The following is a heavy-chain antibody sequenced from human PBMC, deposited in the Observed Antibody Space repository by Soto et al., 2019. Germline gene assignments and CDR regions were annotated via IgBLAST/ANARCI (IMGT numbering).Heavy chain of an antibody. CDR2: INHSGST. CDR1: GGSFSGYY. Sequence: SETLSLTCPVYGGSFSGYYWSWIRQPPGKGLEWIGEINHSGSTNYNPSLKSRVTISVDTSKNQFSLKLSSVTAADTAVYYCARAEPKTYYYGSGSYESWFDPWGQGTLVTVSS. D-gene: IGHD3-10*01. CDR3: ARAEPKTYYYGSGSYESWFDP. J-gene: IGHJ5*02. V-gene: IGHV4-34*01.